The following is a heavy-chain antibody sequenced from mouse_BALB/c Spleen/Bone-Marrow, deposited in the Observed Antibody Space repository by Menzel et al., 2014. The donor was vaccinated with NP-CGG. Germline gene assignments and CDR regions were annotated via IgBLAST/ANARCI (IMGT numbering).Heavy chain of an antibody. D-gene: IGHD2-14*01. V-gene: IGHV2-9*02. CDR3: ATYYRYDGAY. Sequence: QVQLKDSGPGLVAPSQSLSITCTASGFSLTSFGIHWVRQPPGKGLEWLGVIWAGGSTNYDSAFMSRLTISKDNSESQVFLKMSSLQTDDTAMYYCATYYRYDGAYWGQGTLVTVSA. CDR1: GFSLTSFG. J-gene: IGHJ3*01. CDR2: IWAGGST.